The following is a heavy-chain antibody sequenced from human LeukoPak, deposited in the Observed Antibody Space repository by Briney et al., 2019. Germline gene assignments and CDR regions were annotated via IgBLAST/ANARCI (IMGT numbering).Heavy chain of an antibody. Sequence: SETLSLTCAVSGGSISSNNWWSWVRQPPGKGLEWIGEINHSGSTNYNPSLKSRVTISVDTSKNQFSLKLSSVTAADTAVYYCARRGGGDLGVSDWFDPWGQGTLVTVSS. V-gene: IGHV4-4*02. CDR2: INHSGST. J-gene: IGHJ5*02. CDR1: GGSISSNNW. D-gene: IGHD2-21*02. CDR3: ARRGGGDLGVSDWFDP.